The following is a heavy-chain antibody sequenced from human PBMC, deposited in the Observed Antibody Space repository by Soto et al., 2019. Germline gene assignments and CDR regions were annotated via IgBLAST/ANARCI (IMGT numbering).Heavy chain of an antibody. CDR3: AKDSRLPGFGLLIHAFDI. Sequence: PGGSLRLSCAASGFTVSSNYMSWVRQAPGKGLECVSTISGSLGSAYYAASVEGRFTISGDNSNNTLYLQMNSLRVEDTATYYCAKDSRLPGFGLLIHAFDIWGHGTMVTVSS. D-gene: IGHD3-3*01. V-gene: IGHV3-23*01. CDR1: GFTVSSNY. CDR2: ISGSLGSA. J-gene: IGHJ3*02.